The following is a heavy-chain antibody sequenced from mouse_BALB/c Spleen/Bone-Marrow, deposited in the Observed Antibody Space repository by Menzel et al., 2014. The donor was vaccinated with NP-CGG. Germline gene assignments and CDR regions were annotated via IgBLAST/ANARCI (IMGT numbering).Heavy chain of an antibody. J-gene: IGHJ2*01. CDR1: GFTFSSYT. V-gene: IGHV5-6-4*01. D-gene: IGHD4-1*01. Sequence: EVKEVESGGGLVKPGGSLKLSCAASGFTFSSYTMSWVRQTPEKRLEWVATISSGGSYTYYPDSVKGRFTISRDNAKNTLYLQMSSLKSEDTAMYYYTREDTNWDFDYWGQGTTLTVSS. CDR2: ISSGGSYT. CDR3: TREDTNWDFDY.